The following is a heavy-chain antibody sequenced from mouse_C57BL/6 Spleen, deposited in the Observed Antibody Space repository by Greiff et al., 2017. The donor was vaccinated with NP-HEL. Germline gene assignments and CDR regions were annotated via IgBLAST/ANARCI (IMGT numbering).Heavy chain of an antibody. CDR2: IWSDGST. CDR3: ARSDTTVGHWYFDV. J-gene: IGHJ1*03. D-gene: IGHD1-1*01. CDR1: GFSLTSYG. Sequence: QVQLQQSGPGLVAPSQSLSITCIVSGFSLTSYGVHWVRQPPGKGLEWLVVIWSDGSTTYNSALKSRLSISKDNSKSQVFLKMNSLQTDDTAMYYCARSDTTVGHWYFDVWGTGTTGTVSS. V-gene: IGHV2-6*03.